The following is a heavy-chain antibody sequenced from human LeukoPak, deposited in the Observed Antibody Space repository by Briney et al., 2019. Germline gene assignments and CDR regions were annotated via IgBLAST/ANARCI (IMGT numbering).Heavy chain of an antibody. J-gene: IGHJ3*02. CDR3: AKTVVVTGEHAFEM. D-gene: IGHD2-21*02. CDR1: GYTFTSYD. V-gene: IGHV1-8*03. Sequence: ASVKVSCKASGYTFTSYDINWVRQATGQGLEWMGWMNPNSGNTGYAQKFQGRVTITRNTSISTAYMELSSLRSEDTAVYYCAKTVVVTGEHAFEMWGQGTRVTVSS. CDR2: MNPNSGNT.